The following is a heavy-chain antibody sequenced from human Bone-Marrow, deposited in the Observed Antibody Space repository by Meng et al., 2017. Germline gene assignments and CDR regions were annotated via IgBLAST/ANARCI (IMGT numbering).Heavy chain of an antibody. J-gene: IGHJ5*02. D-gene: IGHD2-8*01. CDR3: ARDSYGVHH. CDR2: ITNDGRNT. CDR1: GFTFNSYW. V-gene: IGHV3-74*01. Sequence: EVQLVESGGGLVQPGGSLRLSCAASGFTFNSYWMHWFRQTPGKGLVWVSRITNDGRNTIYADSVKGRFTISRDNAKNTLYLQMNSLRAEDTAVYYCARDSYGVHHWGQGTLVTVSS.